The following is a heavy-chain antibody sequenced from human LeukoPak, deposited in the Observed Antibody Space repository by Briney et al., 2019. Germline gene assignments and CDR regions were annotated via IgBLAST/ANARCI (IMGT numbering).Heavy chain of an antibody. CDR2: IRYDGSNK. CDR1: GFTCSSYG. J-gene: IGHJ1*01. CDR3: ARGGGSTWTQRGYLQY. D-gene: IGHD6-13*01. V-gene: IGHV3-30*02. Sequence: GGSLRLSSAASGFTCSSYGMHWVRQAPGKGLEWVAFIRYDGSNKYYADSVKGRFTISRDNSKNTLYLQMNSLRAEDTAVYYCARGGGSTWTQRGYLQYWGQGALVTVSS.